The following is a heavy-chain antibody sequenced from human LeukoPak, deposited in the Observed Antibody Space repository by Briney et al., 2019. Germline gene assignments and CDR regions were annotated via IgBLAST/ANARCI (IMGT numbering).Heavy chain of an antibody. CDR2: ISGDGSSI. CDR3: ARDWGSAEH. Sequence: PGGSLRLSCAASGFTFRNYWMHWVRQTPGKGLVWVSRISGDGSSISYADSVKGRFTISRDNAKNTLYLQMSSLRAEDTAVYYCARDWGSAEHWGQGTLSPSPQ. D-gene: IGHD3-16*01. V-gene: IGHV3-74*01. CDR1: GFTFRNYW. J-gene: IGHJ1*01.